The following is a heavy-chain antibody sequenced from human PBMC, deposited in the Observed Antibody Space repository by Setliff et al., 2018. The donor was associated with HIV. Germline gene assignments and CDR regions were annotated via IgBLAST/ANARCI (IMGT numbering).Heavy chain of an antibody. D-gene: IGHD3-16*01. J-gene: IGHJ6*03. CDR2: SYTSGST. CDR3: ARVLWGARSRYMDV. CDR1: GGSISSYY. V-gene: IGHV4-4*08. Sequence: PSQTLSLTCTVSGGSISSYYWSWIRQPPGKGLEWIGYSYTSGSTNYNPSLKSRVTISVDTSKNQFSLKLSLVTAADTAVYYCARVLWGARSRYMDVWGKGTTVTVSS.